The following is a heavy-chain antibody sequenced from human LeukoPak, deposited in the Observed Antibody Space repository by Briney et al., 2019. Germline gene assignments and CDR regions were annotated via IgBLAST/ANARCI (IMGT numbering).Heavy chain of an antibody. D-gene: IGHD5-18*01. V-gene: IGHV4-59*01. Sequence: SETLSLSCTVSGGSISSYNWSWIRQPPGKGLEWIGYIYYSGSTNYNPSLKSRVTISVDTSKNQFSLKLSSVPAADTAVYYCARVKGSRGYSYGNYYYYYYGKDVWGQGTTVTVSS. CDR2: IYYSGST. CDR3: ARVKGSRGYSYGNYYYYYYGKDV. J-gene: IGHJ6*02. CDR1: GGSISSYN.